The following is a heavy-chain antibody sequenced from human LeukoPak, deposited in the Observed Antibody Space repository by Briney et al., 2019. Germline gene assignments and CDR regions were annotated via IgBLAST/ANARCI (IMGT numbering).Heavy chain of an antibody. CDR3: ARLRVPTTLSGGYFQH. D-gene: IGHD2-2*01. CDR2: IYYSGST. Sequence: SETLSLTCTVSGGSISSGSYYWGWIRQPPGKGLEWIGSIYYSGSTYYNPSLKSRVTISVDTSKNQFSLKLNSVTAADTAMYYCARLRVPTTLSGGYFQHWGQGTLVTVSS. V-gene: IGHV4-39*01. J-gene: IGHJ1*01. CDR1: GGSISSGSYY.